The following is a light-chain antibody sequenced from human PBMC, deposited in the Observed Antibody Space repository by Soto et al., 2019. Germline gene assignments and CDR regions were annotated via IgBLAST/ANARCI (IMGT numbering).Light chain of an antibody. CDR1: QSVSSSY. V-gene: IGKV3-20*01. Sequence: EIVLTQSPGTLPLSPGERATLSCRASQSVSSSYLAWYQQKPGQAPRLLIYRASGRATGIPDRFGGSGSGTDFTLTITRLEPEDFAVYYCQQYGSSPGITFGQGTRLEIK. CDR3: QQYGSSPGIT. J-gene: IGKJ5*01. CDR2: RAS.